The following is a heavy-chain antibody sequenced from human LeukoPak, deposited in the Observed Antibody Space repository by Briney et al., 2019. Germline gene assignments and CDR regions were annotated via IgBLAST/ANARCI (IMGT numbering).Heavy chain of an antibody. J-gene: IGHJ4*02. V-gene: IGHV4-59*12. D-gene: IGHD3-22*01. CDR2: IYYSGST. CDR3: VTYYFDSSGPKKNY. Sequence: SETLSLTCTVSGGSISSYYWSWIRQPPGKGLEWIGYIYYSGSTNYNPSLKSRVTISVDTSKNQFSLKLSSVTAADTAVYYCVTYYFDSSGPKKNYWGQGTLVTVSS. CDR1: GGSISSYY.